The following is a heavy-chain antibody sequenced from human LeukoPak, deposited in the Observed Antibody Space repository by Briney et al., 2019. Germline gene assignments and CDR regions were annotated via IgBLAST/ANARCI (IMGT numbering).Heavy chain of an antibody. V-gene: IGHV4-59*01. Sequence: SETLSLTCTVSGDSINSYYWNWIRQPPGKGLEWIGYIYYRGATNYNPSLKSRVTISVDTSKNQFSLKLSSVTAADTAVYYCARDRLIVGGIFDYWGQGTLVTVSS. D-gene: IGHD1-26*01. CDR2: IYYRGAT. CDR1: GDSINSYY. J-gene: IGHJ4*02. CDR3: ARDRLIVGGIFDY.